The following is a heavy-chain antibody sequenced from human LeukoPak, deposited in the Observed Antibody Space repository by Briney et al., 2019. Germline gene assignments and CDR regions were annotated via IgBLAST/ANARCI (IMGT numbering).Heavy chain of an antibody. CDR1: GGSFSSGSYY. V-gene: IGHV4-61*02. CDR2: IYTSGST. Sequence: PSETLSLTXTVSGGSFSSGSYYWSWIRQPPGKGLEWIGRIYTSGSTNYNPSLKSRVTISVDTSKNQFSLKLSSVTAADTAVYYCARGGGDWGFHQSDYWGQGTLVTVSS. D-gene: IGHD2-21*01. CDR3: ARGGGDWGFHQSDY. J-gene: IGHJ4*02.